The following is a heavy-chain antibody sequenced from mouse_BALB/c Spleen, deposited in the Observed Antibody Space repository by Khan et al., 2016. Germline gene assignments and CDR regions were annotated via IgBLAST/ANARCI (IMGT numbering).Heavy chain of an antibody. Sequence: EVQLQESGPDLVKPSQSLSLTCTVTGYSITSDYSWHWIRQFPGNKLEWMGYIHYSGSTNCNPSLKSRTSITRDTSKNQFFLQLNSVTTEDTATYYCTRYYCGGAPWFAYWGQGPLVTVSA. CDR1: GYSITSDYS. J-gene: IGHJ3*01. CDR3: TRYYCGGAPWFAY. CDR2: IHYSGST. V-gene: IGHV3-1*02. D-gene: IGHD1-1*01.